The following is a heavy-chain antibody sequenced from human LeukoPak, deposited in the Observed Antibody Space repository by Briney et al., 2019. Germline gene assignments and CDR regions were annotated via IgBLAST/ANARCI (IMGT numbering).Heavy chain of an antibody. D-gene: IGHD2-21*01. CDR3: ARGYCGGDCYFGY. Sequence: ASVKVSCKASGYTFTSYGISWVRQAPGQGLEWMGWISAYNGNTNYAQKLQGRVTMTRDTSTSTVYMELSSLRSEDTAVYYCARGYCGGDCYFGYWGQGTLVTVSS. J-gene: IGHJ4*02. CDR2: ISAYNGNT. V-gene: IGHV1-18*01. CDR1: GYTFTSYG.